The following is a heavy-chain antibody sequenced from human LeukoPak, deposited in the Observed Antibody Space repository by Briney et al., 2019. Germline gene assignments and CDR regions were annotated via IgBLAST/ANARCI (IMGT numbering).Heavy chain of an antibody. V-gene: IGHV4-39*07. CDR2: IYYSGST. J-gene: IGHJ3*02. D-gene: IGHD3-3*01. Sequence: PSETLSLTCTVSGGSISSSSYYWGWIRQPPGKGLEWIGSIYYSGSTYYNPSLKSRVTISVDTSKNQFSLKLSSVTAADTAVYYCARETIFAAYLIWGQGTMVTVSS. CDR1: GGSISSSSYY. CDR3: ARETIFAAYLI.